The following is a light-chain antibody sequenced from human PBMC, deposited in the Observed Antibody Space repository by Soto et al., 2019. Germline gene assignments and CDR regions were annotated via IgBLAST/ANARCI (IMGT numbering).Light chain of an antibody. CDR3: QQYSKYAT. Sequence: DIQMTQSPSTLSASVGDRVTITCRASQSVAGWLAWYQQKPGEAPKLLLHRASTPQDGVPSRFSGSGSGTDFSLTISSLQPDDFGTYYCQQYSKYATFGQGTKVEVK. CDR1: QSVAGW. J-gene: IGKJ2*01. CDR2: RAS. V-gene: IGKV1-5*03.